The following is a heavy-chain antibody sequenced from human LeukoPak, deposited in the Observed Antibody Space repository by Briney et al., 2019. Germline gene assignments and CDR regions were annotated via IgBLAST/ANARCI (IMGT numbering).Heavy chain of an antibody. CDR3: ARDRGSEPGIAAAGPSSNWFDP. Sequence: SETLSLTCSVSDYSISSGYYWGCIRQPPGKGLEWISSINHSASTYYNPSLKSRVTISVDTSKNPFSLKLSCLTAADTSVYYCARDRGSEPGIAAAGPSSNWFDPWGQGTLVTVSS. V-gene: IGHV4-38-2*02. CDR1: DYSISSGYY. J-gene: IGHJ5*02. D-gene: IGHD6-13*01. CDR2: INHSAST.